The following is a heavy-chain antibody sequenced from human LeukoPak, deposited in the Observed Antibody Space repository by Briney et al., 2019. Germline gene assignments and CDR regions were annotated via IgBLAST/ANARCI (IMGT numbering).Heavy chain of an antibody. CDR1: SYTFLSYG. CDR2: ISNYNGNT. CDR3: ARGAPSRKGAFDI. J-gene: IGHJ3*02. D-gene: IGHD6-13*01. V-gene: IGHV1-18*01. Sequence: GASVKVSCKASSYTFLSYGFSWVRRAPGQGLEWMGWISNYNGNTNYAPNFHGRLTMTIDTSTTTSYMELRSLRSDDTAVYYCARGAPSRKGAFDIWGQGTMVTVSS.